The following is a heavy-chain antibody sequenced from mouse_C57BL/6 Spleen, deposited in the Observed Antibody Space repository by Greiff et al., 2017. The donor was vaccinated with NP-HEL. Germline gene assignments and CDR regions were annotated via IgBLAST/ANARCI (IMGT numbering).Heavy chain of an antibody. J-gene: IGHJ4*01. CDR2: IYPGDGDT. CDR1: GYAFSSSW. CDR3: ARYPLGDAMDY. V-gene: IGHV1-82*01. D-gene: IGHD3-3*01. Sequence: QVQLQQSGPELVKPGASVKISCKASGYAFSSSWMNWVKQRPGKGLEWIGRIYPGDGDTNYNGKFKGKATLTADKSSSTAYMQLSSLTSEDSAVYFCARYPLGDAMDYWGQGTSVTVSS.